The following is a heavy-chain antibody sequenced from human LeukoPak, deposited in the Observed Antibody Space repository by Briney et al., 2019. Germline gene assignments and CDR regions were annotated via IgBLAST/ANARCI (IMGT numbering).Heavy chain of an antibody. Sequence: SETLSLTCVVYGGSFSGYFWSWIRQPPGKGLEWIGEITPSGSTNYSPSLKSRVSISIDTSKKKLSLRLTSVTAADSAVYYCASSFYYDSRDYWGQGTLVSVSS. J-gene: IGHJ4*02. CDR1: GGSFSGYF. V-gene: IGHV4-34*01. CDR2: ITPSGST. CDR3: ASSFYYDSRDY. D-gene: IGHD3-22*01.